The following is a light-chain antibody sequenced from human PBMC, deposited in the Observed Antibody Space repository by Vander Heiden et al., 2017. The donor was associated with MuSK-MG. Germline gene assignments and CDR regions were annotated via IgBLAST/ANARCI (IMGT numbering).Light chain of an antibody. J-gene: IGLJ3*02. Sequence: QTVVTQEPSFSVSPGGTVTLTCGLSSGSVSTSYYPSWYQQTPGQAPRTLIYNTNTRSSGVPDRFSGSILGNKAALTITGAQADDESDYYCVLYMGSGMSVFGGGTSLTV. CDR1: SGSVSTSYY. CDR2: NTN. CDR3: VLYMGSGMSV. V-gene: IGLV8-61*01.